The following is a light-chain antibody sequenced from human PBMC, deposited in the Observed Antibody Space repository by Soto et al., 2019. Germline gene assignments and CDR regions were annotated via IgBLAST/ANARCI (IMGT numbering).Light chain of an antibody. CDR1: SSNIGAGYD. V-gene: IGLV1-40*01. Sequence: QSALTQPPSVSGAPGQRVTISCTGSSSNIGAGYDVHWYQQLPGTAPKLLIYVNSNRPSGVPGRFSGSKSGTSASLAITGLQAEDEADYYCQSYDSSLSRGGYVFGTGNKVTVL. J-gene: IGLJ1*01. CDR2: VNS. CDR3: QSYDSSLSRGGYV.